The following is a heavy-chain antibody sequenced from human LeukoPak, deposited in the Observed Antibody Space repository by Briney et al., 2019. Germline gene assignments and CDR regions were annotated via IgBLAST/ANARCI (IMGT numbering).Heavy chain of an antibody. CDR1: GDSISSGNW. V-gene: IGHV4-4*02. CDR2: IYHGGTT. CDR3: ARDLSATAGGGFDV. D-gene: IGHD2-15*01. J-gene: IGHJ3*01. Sequence: SETLSLTCTVSGDSISSGNWWSWVRQSPGKGREWIAEIYHGGTTNYNRSLNSRVTISVDKSKNLVSLRLNSVTAADTAVYFCARDLSATAGGGFDVWGQGTMVTVSS.